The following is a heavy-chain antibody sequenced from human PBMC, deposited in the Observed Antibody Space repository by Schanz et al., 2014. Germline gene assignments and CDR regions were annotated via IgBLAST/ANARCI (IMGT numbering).Heavy chain of an antibody. CDR1: GYSFNLFG. Sequence: QVQLVQSGPEVKKPGASVMLSCKTSGYSFNLFGVSWVRQAPGQGLEWMGWISAYNGNMNYAPKFQGRVTMTTDTSTSTAYMELRNLRSDDTAVYYCVRDGDERLVVIFDHWGQGILVTVSS. CDR2: ISAYNGNM. D-gene: IGHD3-22*01. J-gene: IGHJ4*02. V-gene: IGHV1-18*04. CDR3: VRDGDERLVVIFDH.